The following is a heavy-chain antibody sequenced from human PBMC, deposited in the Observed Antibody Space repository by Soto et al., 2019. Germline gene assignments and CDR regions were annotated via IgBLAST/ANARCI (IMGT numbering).Heavy chain of an antibody. D-gene: IGHD3-3*01. CDR2: IKQDGSEE. CDR3: ARDSRPYYDFWSGYWSWFSY. Sequence: PGGSLRLSCAASGFTFSSYWMSWVRQAPGKGMEWVANIKQDGSEEYYVDSVKGRFTISKDNAKNSLYLQMNSLRAEDTAVYYCARDSRPYYDFWSGYWSWFSYWGQGTLVTVSS. CDR1: GFTFSSYW. J-gene: IGHJ4*02. V-gene: IGHV3-7*01.